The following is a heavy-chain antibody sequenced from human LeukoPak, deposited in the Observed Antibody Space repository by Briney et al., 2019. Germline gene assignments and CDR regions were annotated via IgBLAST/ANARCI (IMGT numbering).Heavy chain of an antibody. CDR1: GGSISSSSYY. Sequence: SETLSLTCTVSGGSISSSSYYWGWIRQPPGKGLEWIGSIYYSGSTYYNPSLKSRVTISVDTSKNQFSLKLSSVTAADTAVYFCARVRFYEPLDALDLWGQGTMVTVSS. CDR3: ARVRFYEPLDALDL. V-gene: IGHV4-39*07. J-gene: IGHJ3*01. CDR2: IYYSGST. D-gene: IGHD3-16*01.